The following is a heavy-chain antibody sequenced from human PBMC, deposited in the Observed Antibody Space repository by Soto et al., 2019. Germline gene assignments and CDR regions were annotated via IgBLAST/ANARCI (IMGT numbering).Heavy chain of an antibody. V-gene: IGHV1-69*13. CDR2: IIPIFGTA. J-gene: IGHJ5*02. CDR3: ANRYNWNYGPFDP. Sequence: ASVKVSCKASGGTFSSYAISWVRQAPGQGLEWMGGIIPIFGTANYAQKFQGRVTITADEPTSTAYMELSSLRSEDTAVYYCANRYNWNYGPFDPWGQGTLVTVSS. CDR1: GGTFSSYA. D-gene: IGHD1-7*01.